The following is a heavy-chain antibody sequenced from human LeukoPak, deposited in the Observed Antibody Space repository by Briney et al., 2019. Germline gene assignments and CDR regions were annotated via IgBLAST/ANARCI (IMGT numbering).Heavy chain of an antibody. CDR1: GFTFSSYA. D-gene: IGHD3-9*01. CDR3: AKDATASPYFHWFGN. CDR2: ISSGDRT. J-gene: IGHJ1*01. Sequence: GGSLRLSCAASGFTFSSYAMSWVRQAPGKGLEWVAGISSGDRTFHAESVKGRFTISRDKSKDTLYLQMNSLRAEDTAVYYCAKDATASPYFHWFGNWGQGTQVIVSP. V-gene: IGHV3-23*01.